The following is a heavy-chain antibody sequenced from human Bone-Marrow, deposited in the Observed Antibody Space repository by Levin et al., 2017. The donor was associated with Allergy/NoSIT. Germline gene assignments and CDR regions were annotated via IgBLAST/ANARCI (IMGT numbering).Heavy chain of an antibody. J-gene: IGHJ6*02. D-gene: IGHD3-16*01. V-gene: IGHV3-48*03. CDR3: ASAFGYNAMEL. CDR2: ISSSGGSI. Sequence: GGSLRLSCAASDFTFSSYELNWVRQAPGRGLEWISYISSSGGSIFYADSVKGRFTISRDNAKNSLYLQMNSLRAEDTAVYFCASAFGYNAMELWGQGTTVTVSS. CDR1: DFTFSSYE.